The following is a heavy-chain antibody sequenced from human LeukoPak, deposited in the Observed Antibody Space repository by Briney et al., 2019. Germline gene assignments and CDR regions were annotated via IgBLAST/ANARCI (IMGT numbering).Heavy chain of an antibody. V-gene: IGHV3-48*04. J-gene: IGHJ4*02. CDR3: AKGRLRGVIIQGAFDY. D-gene: IGHD3-10*01. Sequence: GGSLRPSCAASGFTFSSYSISWVRQAPGKGLEWVSYISSSSRTIWCADSVKGRFTISRDNAKKSLYLQMDSLRAEDTAVYYCAKGRLRGVIIQGAFDYWGQGTLVTVSS. CDR2: ISSSSRTI. CDR1: GFTFSSYS.